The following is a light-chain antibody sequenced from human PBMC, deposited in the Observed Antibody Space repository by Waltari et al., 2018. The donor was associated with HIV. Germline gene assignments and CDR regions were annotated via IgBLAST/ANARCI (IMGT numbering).Light chain of an antibody. CDR3: NSYAGSNNWV. V-gene: IGLV2-8*01. J-gene: IGLJ3*02. Sequence: QSALTQPPSASGSPGQSVTTSCTGTSSDVGGSKSVSWYQQHPGKAPKLMIYEVNKRPSGVPDRFSGSKSANTASLTVSGLQADDEADYYCNSYAGSNNWVFGGGTKLTVL. CDR2: EVN. CDR1: SSDVGGSKS.